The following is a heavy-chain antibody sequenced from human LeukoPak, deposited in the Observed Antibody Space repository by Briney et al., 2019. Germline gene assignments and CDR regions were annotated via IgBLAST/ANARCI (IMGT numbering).Heavy chain of an antibody. V-gene: IGHV1-69*04. D-gene: IGHD5-24*01. CDR3: ARDGAPRDGYNSY. CDR2: IIPILGIA. CDR1: GGTFSSYA. J-gene: IGHJ4*02. Sequence: SVKVSCKASGGTFSSYAISWVRQAPGQGLEWMGRIIPILGIANYAQKFQGRVTITADKSTSTAYMELSSLRSEDTAVYYCARDGAPRDGYNSYWGQGTLVTVSS.